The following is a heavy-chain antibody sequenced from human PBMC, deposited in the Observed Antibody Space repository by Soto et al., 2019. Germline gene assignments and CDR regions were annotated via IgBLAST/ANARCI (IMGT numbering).Heavy chain of an antibody. Sequence: QLQLQESGPGLVKSSETLSLTCTVSGGAISSSGYYWGWIRQPPGKGLEWIGSIYNNGNTYHSPSLKSRVTISVDPSKNLFSRKVSSVTAADTAMYYCASRYCPSSSCNWIGNYWGQGTLVTVSS. D-gene: IGHD2-2*01. CDR1: GGAISSSGYY. V-gene: IGHV4-39*01. J-gene: IGHJ4*02. CDR2: IYNNGNT. CDR3: ASRYCPSSSCNWIGNY.